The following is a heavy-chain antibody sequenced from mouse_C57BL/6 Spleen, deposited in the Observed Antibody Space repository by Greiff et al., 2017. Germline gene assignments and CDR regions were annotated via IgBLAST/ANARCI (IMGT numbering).Heavy chain of an antibody. D-gene: IGHD1-1*01. CDR2: ISSGSSTI. V-gene: IGHV5-17*01. J-gene: IGHJ1*03. Sequence: EVKLMESGGGLVKPGGSLKLSCAASGFTFSDYGMHWVRQAPEKGLEWVAYISSGSSTIYYADTVKGRFTISRDNAKNTLFLQMTSLRSEATAMYYCARGEAYYYGSSHWYFDVWGTGTTVTVSS. CDR3: ARGEAYYYGSSHWYFDV. CDR1: GFTFSDYG.